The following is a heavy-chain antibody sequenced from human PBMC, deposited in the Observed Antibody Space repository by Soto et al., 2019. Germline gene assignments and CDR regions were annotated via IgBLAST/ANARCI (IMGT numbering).Heavy chain of an antibody. D-gene: IGHD6-13*01. CDR2: IGTAGDT. Sequence: GGSLRLSCAASGFTFSSYDMHWVRQATGKGLEWVSAIGTAGDTYYPGSVKGRFTISRENAKNSLYLQMNSLRAGDTAVYYCARGRSKKGIAAAGDSDRDFDYWGQGTLVTVSS. CDR1: GFTFSSYD. CDR3: ARGRSKKGIAAAGDSDRDFDY. V-gene: IGHV3-13*01. J-gene: IGHJ4*02.